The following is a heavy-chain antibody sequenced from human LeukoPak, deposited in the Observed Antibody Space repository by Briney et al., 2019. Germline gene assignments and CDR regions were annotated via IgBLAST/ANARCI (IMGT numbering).Heavy chain of an antibody. CDR2: INAGNGDT. CDR3: ARWVGGPTGTTGLDS. J-gene: IGHJ4*02. V-gene: IGHV1-3*01. CDR1: GYTFTTYG. D-gene: IGHD1-1*01. Sequence: ASVNVSFKASGYTFTTYGIHWVGQAPGQGPHWMGWINAGNGDTKYSQTFQGRLTISRDTSANTAYMELSSLRSEDTAVYYCARWVGGPTGTTGLDSWGQGTLVTVSS.